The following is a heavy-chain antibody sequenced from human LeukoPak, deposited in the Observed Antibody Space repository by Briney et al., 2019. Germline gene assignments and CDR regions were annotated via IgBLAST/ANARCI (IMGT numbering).Heavy chain of an antibody. CDR2: IYYSGST. Sequence: SETLSLTCTVSGGSISSYYWSWIRQPPGKGLEWIGYIYYSGSTNYNPSLKSRVTISVDTSKNQFSLKLSSVTAADTAVYYCARALGLIVATIGYWGQGTLVTVSS. D-gene: IGHD5-12*01. CDR1: GGSISSYY. J-gene: IGHJ4*02. CDR3: ARALGLIVATIGY. V-gene: IGHV4-59*08.